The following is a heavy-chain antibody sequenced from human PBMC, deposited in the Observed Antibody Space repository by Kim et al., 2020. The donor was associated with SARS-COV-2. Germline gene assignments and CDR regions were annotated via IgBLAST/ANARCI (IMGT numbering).Heavy chain of an antibody. CDR2: MNPNSGNT. CDR1: GYTFTSYD. J-gene: IGHJ4*02. Sequence: ASVKVSCKASGYTFTSYDINWVRQATGQGLEWMGWMNPNSGNTGYAQKFQGRVTMTRNTSISTAYMELSSLRSEDTAVYYCARVDVAAAPPGDYFDYWGQGTLVTVSS. D-gene: IGHD6-13*01. V-gene: IGHV1-8*01. CDR3: ARVDVAAAPPGDYFDY.